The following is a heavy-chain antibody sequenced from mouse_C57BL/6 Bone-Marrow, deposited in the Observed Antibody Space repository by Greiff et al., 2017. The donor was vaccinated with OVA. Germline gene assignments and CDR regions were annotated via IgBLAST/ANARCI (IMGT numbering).Heavy chain of an antibody. CDR2: IYPSDSET. V-gene: IGHV1-61*01. CDR1: GYTFTSYW. CDR3: AQLRLAWFAY. Sequence: VQLQQPGAELVRPGSSVKLSCKASGYTFTSYWMDWVKQRPGQGLAWIGNIYPSDSETHYNQKFKDKATLTVDKSSSTAYMQLSSLTSEDSAVYYCAQLRLAWFAYWGQGTLVTVSA. D-gene: IGHD3-2*02. J-gene: IGHJ3*01.